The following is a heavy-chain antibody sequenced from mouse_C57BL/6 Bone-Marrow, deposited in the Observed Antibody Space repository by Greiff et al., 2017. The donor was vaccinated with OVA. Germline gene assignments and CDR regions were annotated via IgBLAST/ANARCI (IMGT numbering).Heavy chain of an antibody. D-gene: IGHD1-1*01. CDR3: AILLCYWYFDV. CDR2: IYPRSGNT. J-gene: IGHJ1*03. Sequence: VQLQQSGAELARPGASVKLSCKASGYTFTSYGISWVKQRTGQGLEWIGEIYPRSGNTYYNEKFKGKATLTADKSSSPAYMELRSLTSEDSAVYFCAILLCYWYFDVWGTGTTVTVSS. CDR1: GYTFTSYG. V-gene: IGHV1-81*01.